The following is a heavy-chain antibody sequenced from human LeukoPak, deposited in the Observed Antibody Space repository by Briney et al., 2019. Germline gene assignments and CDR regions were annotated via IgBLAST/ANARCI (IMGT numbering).Heavy chain of an antibody. CDR1: GGSISSSSYY. CDR2: IYYSGST. V-gene: IGHV4-39*01. J-gene: IGHJ4*02. CDR3: ARQGSIAVALFFDY. D-gene: IGHD6-19*01. Sequence: SETLSLTCTVSGGSISSSSYYWGWIRQPPGKGLEWIGSIYYSGSTYYNPSLKSRVTISVDTSKNQSSLKLSSVTAADTAVYYCARQGSIAVALFFDYWGQGTLVTVSS.